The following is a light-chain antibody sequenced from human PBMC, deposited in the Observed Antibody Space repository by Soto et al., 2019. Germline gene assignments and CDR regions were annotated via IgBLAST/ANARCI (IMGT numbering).Light chain of an antibody. CDR2: GNS. Sequence: QSVLTQPPSVSEAPGQRVTISCTGGSSNIGAGYDVHWYQQLPGTAPKLLIYGNSNRPSGVPDRFSGSKSGTSASLAITGLQAEDGAYYYGQSYVSSLSGVVFGGGTNLPVL. CDR1: SSNIGAGYD. V-gene: IGLV1-40*01. CDR3: QSYVSSLSGVV. J-gene: IGLJ2*01.